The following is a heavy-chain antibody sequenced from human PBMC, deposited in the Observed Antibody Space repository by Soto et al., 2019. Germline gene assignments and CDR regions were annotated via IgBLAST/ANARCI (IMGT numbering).Heavy chain of an antibody. CDR2: INVGNGNT. D-gene: IGHD3-3*01. CDR1: GYTFTSYS. CDR3: AGEHDFWNNYSFDY. Sequence: ASVKVSCKASGYTFTSYSIEWVRQAPGQRLEWMGWINVGNGNTKYSQNLQGRVTITRDTSASTVYMELSSLRSEDTAVYYCAGEHDFWNNYSFDYWGQGTLVTVSS. V-gene: IGHV1-3*01. J-gene: IGHJ4*02.